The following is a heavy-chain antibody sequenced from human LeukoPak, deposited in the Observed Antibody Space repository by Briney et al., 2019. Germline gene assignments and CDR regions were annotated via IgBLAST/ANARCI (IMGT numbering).Heavy chain of an antibody. J-gene: IGHJ5*02. D-gene: IGHD3-3*01. CDR2: IIPIFGTA. CDR1: GGSFSSYA. Sequence: SVKVSCKASGGSFSSYAISWVRQAPGQGLEWMGGIIPIFGTANYAQKFQGRVTITADESTSTAYMELSSLRSEDTAVYYCARALDEYYDFWSGYYNWFDPWGQGTLVTVSS. CDR3: ARALDEYYDFWSGYYNWFDP. V-gene: IGHV1-69*13.